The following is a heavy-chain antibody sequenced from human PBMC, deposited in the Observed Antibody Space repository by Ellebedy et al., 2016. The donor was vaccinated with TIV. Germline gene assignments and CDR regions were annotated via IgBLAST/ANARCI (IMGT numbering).Heavy chain of an antibody. D-gene: IGHD3-22*01. J-gene: IGHJ4*02. V-gene: IGHV3-23*01. CDR2: VSGSGGST. CDR1: GFTFSGYA. Sequence: GESLKISCAPSGFTFSGYAMSWVRQAPGKGLEWVSAVSGSGGSTYYADSVKGRFTLARDNSKNTLYLQMYTLRAEDTAVYYCAKGDYYDSSGYYGNFDYWGQGTLVTVSS. CDR3: AKGDYYDSSGYYGNFDY.